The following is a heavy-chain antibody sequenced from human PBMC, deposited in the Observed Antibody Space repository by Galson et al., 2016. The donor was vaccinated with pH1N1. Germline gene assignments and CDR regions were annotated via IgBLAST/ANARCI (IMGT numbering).Heavy chain of an antibody. CDR3: IREYWWLYH. CDR1: GFTFTDFW. Sequence: SLRLSCAASGFTFTDFWMTWVRQPPGRGLEWVANISQDGSDQNYVDSVKGRFTITRDNDKNSLYLQLDSLGAEDTAVYYCIREYWWLYHWGQGTLVTVST. CDR2: ISQDGSDQ. D-gene: IGHD2-8*02. J-gene: IGHJ5*02. V-gene: IGHV3-7*01.